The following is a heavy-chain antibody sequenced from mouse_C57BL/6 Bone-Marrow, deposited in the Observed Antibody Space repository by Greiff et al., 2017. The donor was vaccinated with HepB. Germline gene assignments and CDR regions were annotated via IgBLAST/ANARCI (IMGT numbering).Heavy chain of an antibody. D-gene: IGHD2-4*01. J-gene: IGHJ3*01. CDR2: IDPSDSYT. CDR1: GYTFTSYW. Sequence: VQLQQPGAELVMPGASVKLSCKASGYTFTSYWMHWVKQRPGQGLEWIGEIDPSDSYTNYNQKFKGKSTLTVDKSSSTAYMQLSSLTSEDSAVYYCARSAITRFAYGGQGTLVTVSA. V-gene: IGHV1-69*01. CDR3: ARSAITRFAY.